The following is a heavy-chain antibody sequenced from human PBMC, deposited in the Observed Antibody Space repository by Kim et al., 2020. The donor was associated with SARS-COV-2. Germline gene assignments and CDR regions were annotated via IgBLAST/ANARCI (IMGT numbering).Heavy chain of an antibody. V-gene: IGHV1-18*01. CDR2: ISAYNGNT. CDR3: ARDLGYSSGWYSNHDAFDI. CDR1: GYTFTSYG. D-gene: IGHD6-19*01. J-gene: IGHJ3*02. Sequence: ASVKVSCKASGYTFTSYGISWVRQAPGQGLEWMGWISAYNGNTNYAQKLQGRVTMTTDTSTSTAYMELRSLRSDDTAVYYCARDLGYSSGWYSNHDAFDIWGQGTMVTVSS.